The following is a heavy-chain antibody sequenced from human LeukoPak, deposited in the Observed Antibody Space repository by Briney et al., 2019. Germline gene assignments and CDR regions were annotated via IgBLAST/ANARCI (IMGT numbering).Heavy chain of an antibody. V-gene: IGHV4-38-2*01. CDR3: ARVPSDWFYFHS. Sequence: SETLSLTCAVSGYFISSGNYWGWIRQPPGKGLEWIGSIYHSGSTYYNPSLKSRVTISVDTSKNQFSLKLNSVTATDTAVYYCARVPSDWFYFHSWGQGTLVTVSS. D-gene: IGHD3-9*01. CDR1: GYFISSGNY. CDR2: IYHSGST. J-gene: IGHJ4*02.